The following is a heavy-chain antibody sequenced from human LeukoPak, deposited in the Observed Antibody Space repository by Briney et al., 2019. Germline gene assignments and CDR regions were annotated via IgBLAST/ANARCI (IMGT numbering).Heavy chain of an antibody. CDR2: ISGSGGST. D-gene: IGHD3-10*01. V-gene: IGHV3-23*01. CDR3: AKDPRGYYYGSGSYYVGGYFDY. Sequence: PGGPLRLSCAASGFTFSSYAMSWVRQAPGKGLEWVSAISGSGGSTYYADSVKGRFTISRDNSKNTLYLQMNSLRAEDTAVYYCAKDPRGYYYGSGSYYVGGYFDYWGQGTLVTVSS. J-gene: IGHJ4*02. CDR1: GFTFSSYA.